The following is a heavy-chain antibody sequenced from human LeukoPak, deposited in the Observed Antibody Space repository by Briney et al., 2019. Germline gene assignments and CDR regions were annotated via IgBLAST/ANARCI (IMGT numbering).Heavy chain of an antibody. CDR1: GFTFNTYA. Sequence: PGRSLRFSCAASGFTFNTYAMHWVRQAPGKGLEWVAVISYDGSIKYSADSVKGRFTFSRDNSQNTLYLQMNSLRAEDTAVYYCARDRFPSTGWYWYLDHWGQGTLVTVSS. V-gene: IGHV3-30-3*01. CDR2: ISYDGSIK. CDR3: ARDRFPSTGWYWYLDH. D-gene: IGHD6-19*01. J-gene: IGHJ4*02.